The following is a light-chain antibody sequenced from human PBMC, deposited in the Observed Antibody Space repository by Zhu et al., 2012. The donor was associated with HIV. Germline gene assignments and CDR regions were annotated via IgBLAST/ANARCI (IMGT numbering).Light chain of an antibody. CDR3: LQSYTAPYT. Sequence: IQMTQSPSSLSVSVGDRVTITCRASQTVGQYLHWYQQRSGKAPKLLIYATSTLQTGVPSRFSGSGFGTDFTLTISSLQPEDFATYYCLQSYTAPYTFGQGTSLEI. CDR2: ATS. J-gene: IGKJ2*01. V-gene: IGKV1-39*01. CDR1: QTVGQY.